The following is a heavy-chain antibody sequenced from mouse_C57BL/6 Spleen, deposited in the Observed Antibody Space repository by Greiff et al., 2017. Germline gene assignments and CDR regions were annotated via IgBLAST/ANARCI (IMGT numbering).Heavy chain of an antibody. V-gene: IGHV5-12*01. CDR2: ISNGGGST. D-gene: IGHD4-1*01. CDR3: ARLGALAY. CDR1: GFTFSDYY. Sequence: EVMLVESGGGLVQPGGSLKLSCAASGFTFSDYYMYWVRQTPEKRLEWVAYISNGGGSTYYPDTVKGRFTISRDNAKNTLYLQMSRLKSEDTAMYYCARLGALAYWGQGTLVTVSA. J-gene: IGHJ3*01.